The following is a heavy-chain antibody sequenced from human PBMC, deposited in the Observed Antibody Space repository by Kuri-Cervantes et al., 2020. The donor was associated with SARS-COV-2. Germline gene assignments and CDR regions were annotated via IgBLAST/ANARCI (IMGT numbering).Heavy chain of an antibody. Sequence: GESLKISCAASGFTFSSYAMHWVRQAPGKGLEYVSAISSNGGSTYYANSVKGRFTISRDNSKNTLYLQMGSLRAEDTAVYYCVRDYGSSWYYFDYWGQGTLVTVSS. J-gene: IGHJ4*02. V-gene: IGHV3-64*01. CDR3: VRDYGSSWYYFDY. CDR1: GFTFSSYA. CDR2: ISSNGGST. D-gene: IGHD6-13*01.